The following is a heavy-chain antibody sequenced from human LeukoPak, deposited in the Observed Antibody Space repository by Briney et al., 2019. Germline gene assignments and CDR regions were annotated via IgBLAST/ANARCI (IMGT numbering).Heavy chain of an antibody. V-gene: IGHV1-18*01. CDR1: GYTFTSYG. D-gene: IGHD2-21*01. CDR2: ISAYNGDT. CDR3: GRLADKRLQRFLDY. Sequence: ASVKVSCKASGYTFTSYGISWVRQAPGQGLEWMGWISAYNGDTNYAQNVQGGLTMTTDTSTGTAYMELRSLRSDDTAVYYYGRLADKRLQRFLDYWGQGTLVTVSS. J-gene: IGHJ4*02.